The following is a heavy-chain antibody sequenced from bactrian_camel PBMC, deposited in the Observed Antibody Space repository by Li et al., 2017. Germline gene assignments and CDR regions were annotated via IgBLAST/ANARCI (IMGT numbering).Heavy chain of an antibody. J-gene: IGHJ6*01. Sequence: VQLVESGGGLVQPGGSLRLSCVTSGFTFSDYDVSWVRQAPGKGLEWVSSINSGEGGTTYYADSMKGRFTMSRDNAKNTLYLQMNSLKPEDTAMYYCAARSVGWCPLFEHWLGKRAYTPGGYFANWGQGTQVTVS. CDR2: INSGEGGTT. D-gene: IGHD1*01. CDR1: GFTFSDYD. CDR3: AARSVGWCPLFEHWLGKRAYTPGGYFAN. V-gene: IGHV3S40*01.